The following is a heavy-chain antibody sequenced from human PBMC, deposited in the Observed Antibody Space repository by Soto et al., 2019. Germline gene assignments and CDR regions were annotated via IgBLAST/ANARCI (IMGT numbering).Heavy chain of an antibody. CDR2: ISAYNGNT. CDR3: ARDQYRYYYDSSGHLDY. V-gene: IGHV1-18*01. Sequence: QVQLVQSGAEVKKPGASVKVSCKASGYTFTSYGISWVRQAPGQGLEWMGWISAYNGNTNYAQKLQGRVTMTTDTSTSTAYMELRSLRSDDTAVYYCARDQYRYYYDSSGHLDYWGQGTLVTVSS. CDR1: GYTFTSYG. J-gene: IGHJ4*02. D-gene: IGHD3-22*01.